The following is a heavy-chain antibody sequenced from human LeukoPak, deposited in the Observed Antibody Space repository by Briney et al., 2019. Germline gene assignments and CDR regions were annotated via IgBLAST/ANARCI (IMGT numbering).Heavy chain of an antibody. D-gene: IGHD6-6*01. J-gene: IGHJ6*03. CDR3: ARDRGWPYSSSSGAYYMDV. Sequence: ASVKVSCKASGYIFTSYGISWVRQAPGQGLEWMGWISAYNGNTNYAQKLQGRVTMTTDTSTSTAYMELRSLRSDDTAVYYCARDRGWPYSSSSGAYYMDVWGKGTTVTVSS. CDR2: ISAYNGNT. CDR1: GYIFTSYG. V-gene: IGHV1-18*01.